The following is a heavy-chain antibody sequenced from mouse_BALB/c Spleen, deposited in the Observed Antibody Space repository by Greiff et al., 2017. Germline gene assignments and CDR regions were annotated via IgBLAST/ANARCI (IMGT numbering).Heavy chain of an antibody. J-gene: IGHJ4*01. CDR1: GYTFTSYV. CDR3: ARQLTSCAMDY. V-gene: IGHV1-14*01. D-gene: IGHD6-1*01. Sequence: EVQLQQSGPELVKPGASVKMSCKASGYTFTSYVMHWVKQKPGQGLEWIGYINPYNDGTKYNEKFKGKATLTSDKSSSTAYMELSSLTSEDSAVYYCARQLTSCAMDYWGQGTSVTVSS. CDR2: INPYNDGT.